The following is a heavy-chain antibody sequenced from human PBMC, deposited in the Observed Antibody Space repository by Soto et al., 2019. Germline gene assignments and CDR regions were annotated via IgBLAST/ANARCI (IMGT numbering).Heavy chain of an antibody. CDR3: ERLGDVLPNSYDWNDRLNPYCDP. V-gene: IGHV1-69*01. CDR2: ISPMFGTA. CDR1: GGTFSSHA. D-gene: IGHD1-20*01. J-gene: IGHJ5*02. Sequence: QVQLVQSGAEVRKPGSSVKVSCKASGGTFSSHAIRWVRQAPGQGLEWMGGISPMFGTANYAQKFQDRVTITAVESTTTAYVELISLRSEDTALYYCERLGDVLPNSYDWNDRLNPYCDPWGQGTLVTVSS.